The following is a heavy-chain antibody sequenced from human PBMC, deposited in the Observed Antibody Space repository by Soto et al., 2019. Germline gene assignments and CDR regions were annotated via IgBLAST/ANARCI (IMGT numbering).Heavy chain of an antibody. Sequence: GGSLRLSCAASGFTFSTYAMSWVRQAPGKGLEWVSAVSGSGGSTFYAHSVKGRFTISRGNSINTLYLRMNSLRTAHTRVYFCARPRGFGIFDAYDIWGQGTMVTVSS. CDR1: GFTFSTYA. J-gene: IGHJ3*02. V-gene: IGHV3-23*01. D-gene: IGHD6-25*01. CDR2: VSGSGGST. CDR3: ARPRGFGIFDAYDI.